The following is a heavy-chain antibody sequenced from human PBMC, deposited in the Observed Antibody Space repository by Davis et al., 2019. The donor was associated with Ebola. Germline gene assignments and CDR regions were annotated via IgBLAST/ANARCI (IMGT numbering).Heavy chain of an antibody. CDR1: GGSFSGYF. CDR3: ARELGGQSALNY. D-gene: IGHD1-26*01. V-gene: IGHV4-34*01. Sequence: SETLSLTCAVYGGSFSGYFWSWIRQLPGKGLEWIGEINHSGSTNYKSSLKSRVTISIDTSKNQFSLKLSSVTAADTAVYYCARELGGQSALNYWGQGTLVTVSS. J-gene: IGHJ4*02. CDR2: INHSGST.